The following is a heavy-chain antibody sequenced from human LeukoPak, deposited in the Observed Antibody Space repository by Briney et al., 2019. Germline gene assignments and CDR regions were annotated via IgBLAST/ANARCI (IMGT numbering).Heavy chain of an antibody. CDR1: GGSISSYY. J-gene: IGHJ5*02. V-gene: IGHV4-59*12. CDR2: IYYSGST. Sequence: ASETLSLTCTVSGGSISSYYWSWIRQPPGKGLEWIGYIYYSGSTNYNPSLKSRVTISVDTSKNQFSLKLSSVTAADTAVYYCASRDYGDYWFDPWGQGTLVTVSS. CDR3: ASRDYGDYWFDP. D-gene: IGHD4-17*01.